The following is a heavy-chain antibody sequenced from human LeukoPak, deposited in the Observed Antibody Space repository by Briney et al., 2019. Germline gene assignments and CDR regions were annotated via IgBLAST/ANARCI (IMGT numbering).Heavy chain of an antibody. CDR2: IIPIFGTA. CDR1: GGTFSSYA. V-gene: IGHV1-69*13. Sequence: SVKVSCKASGGTFSSYAIRWVRQAPGQGLEWMGGIIPIFGTANYAQKFQGRVTITADESTSTAYMELSSLRSEDTAVYYCARDSSGYYYPNFDYWGQGTPVIVSS. D-gene: IGHD3-22*01. J-gene: IGHJ4*02. CDR3: ARDSSGYYYPNFDY.